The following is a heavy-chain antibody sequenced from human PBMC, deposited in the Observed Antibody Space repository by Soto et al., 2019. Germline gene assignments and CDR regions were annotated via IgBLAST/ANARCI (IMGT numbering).Heavy chain of an antibody. D-gene: IGHD2-8*01. CDR3: ARHGNGDDY. J-gene: IGHJ4*02. CDR2: IRSYNNST. CDR1: GYTFTSYG. V-gene: IGHV1-18*01. Sequence: QVQLVQSGAELKKPGASVKVSCQASGYTFTSYGVNWVRQAPGQGLEWMGWIRSYNNSTNYAQKLQGRVTMTTDTTTNTAYMELRSLRSDDTAVYYCARHGNGDDYWGQGTLVTVSS.